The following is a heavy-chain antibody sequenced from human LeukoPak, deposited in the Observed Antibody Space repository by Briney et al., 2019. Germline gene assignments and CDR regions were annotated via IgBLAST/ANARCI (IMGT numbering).Heavy chain of an antibody. CDR3: ARDPRYQGAFDI. V-gene: IGHV3-21*01. D-gene: IGHD3-9*01. CDR1: GFTLITYK. Sequence: PGGSLRLSCAASGFTLITYKMNWVRQAPGKGLEWVSSISSSGNYIYYADSVKGRFTISRDNAKNSLYLQMNSLRAEDTAVYYCARDPRYQGAFDIWGQGTMVTVSS. CDR2: ISSSGNYI. J-gene: IGHJ3*02.